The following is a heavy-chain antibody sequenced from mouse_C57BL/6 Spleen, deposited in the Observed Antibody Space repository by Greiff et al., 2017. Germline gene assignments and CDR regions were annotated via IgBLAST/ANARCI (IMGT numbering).Heavy chain of an antibody. J-gene: IGHJ2*01. V-gene: IGHV1-19*01. CDR2: INPYNGGT. CDR1: GYTFTDYY. CDR3: AREDYDVTFDY. D-gene: IGHD2-4*01. Sequence: EVQLQQSGPVLVKPGASVKMSCKASGYTFTDYYMNWVKQSHGKSLEWIGVINPYNGGTSYNQKFKGKATLTVDKSSSTAYMELNSLTSEDSAVYYCAREDYDVTFDYWRQGTTLTVSS.